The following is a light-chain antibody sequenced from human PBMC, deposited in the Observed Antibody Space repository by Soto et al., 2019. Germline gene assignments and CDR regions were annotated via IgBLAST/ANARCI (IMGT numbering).Light chain of an antibody. CDR2: DIF. J-gene: IGKJ5*01. CDR1: RSVSSSY. CDR3: QQYNNWPIT. V-gene: IGKV3D-15*01. Sequence: EIVLTQSPATLSFSPGERATLSCGASRSVSSSYLAWYQQKPGQAPRLVIYDIFTRATGVPTRISGSGSGTEFTLTISSLQSEDFAVYYCQQYNNWPITFGQGTRLEI.